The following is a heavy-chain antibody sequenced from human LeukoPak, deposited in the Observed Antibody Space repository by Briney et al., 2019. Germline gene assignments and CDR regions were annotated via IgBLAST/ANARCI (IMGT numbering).Heavy chain of an antibody. D-gene: IGHD3-16*01. CDR1: GFTFDDYG. CDR2: INWNGGST. Sequence: GGSLRLSCAAPGFTFDDYGMSWVRQAPGKGLEWVSGINWNGGSTGYADSVKGRFTISRDNAKNSLYLQMNSLRAEDTAVYYCARGLGAVSGRRYNWFDPWGQGTLVTVSS. J-gene: IGHJ5*02. CDR3: ARGLGAVSGRRYNWFDP. V-gene: IGHV3-20*04.